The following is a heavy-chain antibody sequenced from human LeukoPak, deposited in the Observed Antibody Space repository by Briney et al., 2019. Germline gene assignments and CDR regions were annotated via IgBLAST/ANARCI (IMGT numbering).Heavy chain of an antibody. Sequence: SETLSLTCTVSGGSISSDSYYWAWIRQPPGKGLEWIASIYYSGSTYYNPSLKGRVTISVDRSKNQFSLNLSLVTAADTALYYCARGDGSGSGRWFDPWGQGTLITVSS. CDR1: GGSISSDSYY. CDR3: ARGDGSGSGRWFDP. D-gene: IGHD3-10*01. J-gene: IGHJ5*02. V-gene: IGHV4-39*07. CDR2: IYYSGST.